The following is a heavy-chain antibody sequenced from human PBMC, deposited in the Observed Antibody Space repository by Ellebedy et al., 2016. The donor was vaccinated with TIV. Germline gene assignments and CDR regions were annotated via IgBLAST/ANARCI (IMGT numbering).Heavy chain of an antibody. CDR3: ARAGLPIALRLHYYFDY. V-gene: IGHV3-11*01. CDR2: ISSSGSTI. J-gene: IGHJ4*02. Sequence: GESLKISCAASGFTFSDYYMSWIRQAPGKGLEWVSYISSSGSTIYYADSVKGRFTISRDNAKNSLYLQMNSLRAEDTAVYYCARAGLPIALRLHYYFDYWGQGTLVTVSS. D-gene: IGHD6-13*01. CDR1: GFTFSDYY.